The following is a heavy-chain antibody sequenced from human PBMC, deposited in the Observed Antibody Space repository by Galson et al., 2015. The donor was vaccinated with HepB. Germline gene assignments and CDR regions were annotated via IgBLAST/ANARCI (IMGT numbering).Heavy chain of an antibody. CDR1: GFTFDDYT. CDR2: ISWDGGST. V-gene: IGHV3-43*01. D-gene: IGHD5-18*01. CDR3: AKAAIQLWFPIDY. Sequence: SLRLSCAASGFTFDDYTMHWVRQAPGKGLEWVSLISWDGGSTYYADSVKGRFTISRDNSTNSLYLQMNSLRTEDTALYYCAKAAIQLWFPIDYWGQGTLVTVSS. J-gene: IGHJ4*02.